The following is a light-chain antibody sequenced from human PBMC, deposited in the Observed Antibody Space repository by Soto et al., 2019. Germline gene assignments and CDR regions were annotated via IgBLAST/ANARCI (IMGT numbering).Light chain of an antibody. J-gene: IGLJ1*01. CDR1: SSDVGGYNY. CDR2: EVS. Sequence: QSALTQPASVSGSPGQSITISCTGTSSDVGGYNYVSWYQQHPGKVPKLIIYEVSNRPSGVSNRFSGSKSGNTASLTISGLQAEDEADYYCSSFTSGGTRGVFGTGTKLTVL. V-gene: IGLV2-14*01. CDR3: SSFTSGGTRGV.